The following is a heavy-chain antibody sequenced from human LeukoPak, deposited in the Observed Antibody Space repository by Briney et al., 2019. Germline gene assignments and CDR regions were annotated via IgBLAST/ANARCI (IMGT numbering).Heavy chain of an antibody. V-gene: IGHV3-21*01. J-gene: IGHJ4*02. CDR2: ISSSSSYI. CDR3: ARQTSQGLWLDY. D-gene: IGHD5-18*01. CDR1: GFTFSSYS. Sequence: PGGSLRLSCAASGFTFSSYSMNWVRQAPGKGLEWVSSISSSSSYIYYADSVKGRFTISRDNAKNSLYLRMNSLRAEDTAVYYCARQTSQGLWLDYWGQGTLVTVSS.